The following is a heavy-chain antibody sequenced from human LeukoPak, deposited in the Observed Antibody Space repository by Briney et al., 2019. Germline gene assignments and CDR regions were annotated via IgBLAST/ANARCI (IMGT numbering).Heavy chain of an antibody. J-gene: IGHJ4*02. V-gene: IGHV1-2*02. CDR2: INPNSGGT. CDR3: ARGYCSGGSCYPAGY. D-gene: IGHD2-15*01. CDR1: GGTFSSYA. Sequence: ASVEVSCKASGGTFSSYAISWVRQAPGQGLEWMGWINPNSGGTNYAQKFQGRVTMTRDTSISTAYMELSRLRSDDTAVYYCARGYCSGGSCYPAGYWGQGTLVTVSS.